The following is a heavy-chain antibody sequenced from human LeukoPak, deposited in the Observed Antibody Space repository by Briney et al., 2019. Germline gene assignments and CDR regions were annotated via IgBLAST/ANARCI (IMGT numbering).Heavy chain of an antibody. CDR2: ISYDGSNK. J-gene: IGHJ6*02. CDR1: GFIFGNYG. CDR3: AKEWPWEKCYYGMNV. D-gene: IGHD1-26*01. V-gene: IGHV3-30*18. Sequence: GGSLRLSCEASGFIFGNYGMHCVRQAPGKGLEWVAIISYDGSNKYQADSVKRRFTIARDNSKKTLYLQMNSLGAEDTAAYYCAKEWPWEKCYYGMNVWGQGTTVAVSS.